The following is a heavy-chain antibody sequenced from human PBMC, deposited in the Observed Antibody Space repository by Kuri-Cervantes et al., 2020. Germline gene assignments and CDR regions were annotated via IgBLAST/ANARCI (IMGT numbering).Heavy chain of an antibody. J-gene: IGHJ6*02. V-gene: IGHV3-11*01. CDR1: GFTFSDYY. CDR2: ISGGGSTM. Sequence: GGSLRLSCAASGFTFSDYYMSWIRQAPGKGLEWISYISGGGSTMYYADSVKGRFTISRDNAKNSLYLQMNSLRAEDTAVYYCAERNQWLIKPRPHTGMDVWGQGTTVTVSS. CDR3: AERNQWLIKPRPHTGMDV. D-gene: IGHD6-19*01.